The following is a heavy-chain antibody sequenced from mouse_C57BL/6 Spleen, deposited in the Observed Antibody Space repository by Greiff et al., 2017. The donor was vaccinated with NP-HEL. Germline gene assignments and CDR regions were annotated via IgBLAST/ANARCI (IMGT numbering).Heavy chain of an antibody. Sequence: VKLMESGPGLVQPSQSLSITCTVSGFSLTSYGVHWVRQSPGKGLEWLGVIWRGGSTDYNAAFMSRLSITKNNSKSQVFFKMNSLQADDTAIYYCAKNGIYDGHYYAMDYWGQGTSVTVSS. D-gene: IGHD2-3*01. V-gene: IGHV2-5*01. CDR1: GFSLTSYG. J-gene: IGHJ4*01. CDR2: IWRGGST. CDR3: AKNGIYDGHYYAMDY.